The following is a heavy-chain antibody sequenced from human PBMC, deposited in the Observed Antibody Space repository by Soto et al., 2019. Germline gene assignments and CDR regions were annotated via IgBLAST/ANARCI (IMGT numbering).Heavy chain of an antibody. Sequence: QVQLVQSGAEVKKPGASVKVSCKASGYTFTSYGISWVRQAPGQGPGWMGWISAYNGNTNHAQKLQGRVTMTTDTSTSTAYMELRSLRSDDTAVYYCARVPGVVPAAMGLRYYYSMDVWGKGTTVTFSS. CDR3: ARVPGVVPAAMGLRYYYSMDV. CDR2: ISAYNGNT. CDR1: GYTFTSYG. V-gene: IGHV1-18*01. D-gene: IGHD2-2*01. J-gene: IGHJ6*03.